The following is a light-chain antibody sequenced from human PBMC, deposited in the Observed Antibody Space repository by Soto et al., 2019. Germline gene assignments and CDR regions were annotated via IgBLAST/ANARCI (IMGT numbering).Light chain of an antibody. V-gene: IGKV1-5*01. CDR3: QQYNSYSRT. CDR1: QSISSW. J-gene: IGKJ1*01. Sequence: DIQMTQSPSTLSASVGDRVTITCRASQSISSWLAWYQQKPGKAPKLLIYDASSLESGVQSRFSGSGSGTEFTLTISNLQPDDFATYYCQQYNSYSRTFGQETKVEIK. CDR2: DAS.